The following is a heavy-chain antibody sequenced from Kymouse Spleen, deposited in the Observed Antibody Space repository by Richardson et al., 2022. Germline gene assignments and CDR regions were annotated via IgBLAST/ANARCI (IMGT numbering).Heavy chain of an antibody. CDR1: GGTFSSYA. CDR3: ARRYNWNYEDYYYYGMDV. Sequence: QVQLVQSGAEVKKPGSSVKVSCKASGGTFSSYAISWVRQAPGQGLEWMGGIIPIFGTANYAQKFQGRVTITTDESTSTAYMELSSLRSEDTAVYYCARRYNWNYEDYYYYGMDVWGQGTTVTVSS. V-gene: IGHV1-69*05. J-gene: IGHJ6*02. D-gene: IGHD1-7*01. CDR2: IIPIFGTA.